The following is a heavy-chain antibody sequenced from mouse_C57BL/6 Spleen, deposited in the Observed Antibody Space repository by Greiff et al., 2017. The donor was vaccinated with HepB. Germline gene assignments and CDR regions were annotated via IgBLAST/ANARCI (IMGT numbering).Heavy chain of an antibody. V-gene: IGHV1-72*01. Sequence: QVQLQQPGAELVKPGASVKLSCKASGYTFTSYWMHWVKQRPGRGLVWIGRIDPNSGGTKYNEKFKSKATLTVHKPSSTAYMQLRSLTSADTAVYYSARWGYYGNSYVFDYWGQGTTLTVSS. CDR3: ARWGYYGNSYVFDY. CDR1: GYTFTSYW. J-gene: IGHJ2*01. CDR2: IDPNSGGT. D-gene: IGHD1-1*01.